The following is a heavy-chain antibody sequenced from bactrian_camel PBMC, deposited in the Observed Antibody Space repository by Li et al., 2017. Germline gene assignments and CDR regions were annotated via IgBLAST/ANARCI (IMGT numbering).Heavy chain of an antibody. CDR1: GVISTACA. CDR2: ITKDGIT. CDR3: ATRLYGSSWLLPFGY. V-gene: IGHV3S53*01. Sequence: HVQLVESGGGSAQAGGSLELTCTVSGVISTACAMAWYRQAPGKERELIANITKDGITSYRDSVKGRFTVSRDNTKNTVFLSMHSLKSEDTALYYCATRLYGSSWLLPFGYWGQGTQVTVS. J-gene: IGHJ4*01. D-gene: IGHD6*01.